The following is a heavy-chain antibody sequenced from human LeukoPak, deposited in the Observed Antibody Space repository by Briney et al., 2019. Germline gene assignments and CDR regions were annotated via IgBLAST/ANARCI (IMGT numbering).Heavy chain of an antibody. J-gene: IGHJ4*02. Sequence: GESLKISCKASGYRFPTYWIGWVRQMPGKGLEWMGIIYPGDSETRYSPSFQGQVTISADKSISTLYLRWNSLKVSDTAMYYCSRGLYASGWFIDYWGQGTLVTVSS. V-gene: IGHV5-51*01. CDR3: SRGLYASGWFIDY. CDR2: IYPGDSET. D-gene: IGHD6-19*01. CDR1: GYRFPTYW.